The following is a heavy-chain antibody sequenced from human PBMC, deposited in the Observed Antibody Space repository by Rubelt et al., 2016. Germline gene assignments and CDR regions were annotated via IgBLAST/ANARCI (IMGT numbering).Heavy chain of an antibody. CDR2: ISSSSSYI. V-gene: IGHV3-21*01. J-gene: IGHJ5*02. CDR1: GFTFSSYA. Sequence: EVQLLESGGGLVQPGGSLRLSCAASGFTFSSYAMSWVRQAPGKGLEWVSSISSSSSYIYYADSVKGRFTISRANAKNSLYLKMNRLRVEDTAVYHCASRSIGANSAFDRWGQGTQVTVSS. CDR3: ASRSIGANSAFDR. D-gene: IGHD3-3*02.